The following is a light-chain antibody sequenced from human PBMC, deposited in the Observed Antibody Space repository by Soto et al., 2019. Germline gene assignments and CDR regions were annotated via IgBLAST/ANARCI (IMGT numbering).Light chain of an antibody. CDR2: SAS. V-gene: IGKV3-15*01. CDR3: QQYNNWPWT. Sequence: IVMTQSPATLSVSPGGRATLSCRASQSISDTLAWYQQKPGQAPRLLIYSASRRATGFPARFSGSGSGTDFTLTISSLQSEDFAVYYCQQYNNWPWTFGQGTNVDIK. J-gene: IGKJ1*01. CDR1: QSISDT.